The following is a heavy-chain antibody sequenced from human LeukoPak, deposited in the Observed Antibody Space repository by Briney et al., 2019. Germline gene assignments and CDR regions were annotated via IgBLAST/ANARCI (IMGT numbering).Heavy chain of an antibody. CDR3: ARDAHYYDSSGYFRAPFDY. Sequence: PGGSLRLSCAASGFTFSSYEMNWVRQAPGKGLEWVSYISSSGSTIYYADSVKGRFTISRDNAKSSLYLQMNSLRAEDTAVYYCARDAHYYDSSGYFRAPFDYWGQGTLVTVSS. CDR2: ISSSGSTI. D-gene: IGHD3-22*01. J-gene: IGHJ4*02. CDR1: GFTFSSYE. V-gene: IGHV3-48*03.